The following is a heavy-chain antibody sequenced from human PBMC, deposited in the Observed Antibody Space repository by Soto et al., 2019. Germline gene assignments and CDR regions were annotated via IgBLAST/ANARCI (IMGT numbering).Heavy chain of an antibody. CDR3: ARDLDSSGYWGFDY. CDR1: GGTFSSYA. Sequence: QVQLVQSGAEVKKPGSSVKVSCKASGGTFSSYAMHWVRQAPGKGLEWVAVISYDGSNKYYADSVKGRFTISRDNSKNTLYLQMNSLRAEDTAVYYCARDLDSSGYWGFDYWGQGTLVTVSS. J-gene: IGHJ4*02. CDR2: ISYDGSNK. V-gene: IGHV3-30-3*01. D-gene: IGHD3-22*01.